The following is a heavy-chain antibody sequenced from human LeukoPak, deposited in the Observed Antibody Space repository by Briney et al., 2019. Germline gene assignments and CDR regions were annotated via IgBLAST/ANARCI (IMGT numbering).Heavy chain of an antibody. CDR2: MNPNSGNT. V-gene: IGHV1-8*01. CDR3: ARGRSFRFLEWLSYRYGMDV. D-gene: IGHD3-3*01. CDR1: GYTFTSYD. Sequence: ASVKVSCKASGYTFTSYDINWVRQATGQGLEWMGWMNPNSGNTGYAQKFQDRVTMTRNTSISTAYMELSSLRSEDTAVYYCARGRSFRFLEWLSYRYGMDVWGQGTTVTVSS. J-gene: IGHJ6*02.